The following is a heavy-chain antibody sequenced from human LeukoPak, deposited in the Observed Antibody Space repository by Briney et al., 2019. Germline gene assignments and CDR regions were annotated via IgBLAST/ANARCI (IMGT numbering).Heavy chain of an antibody. Sequence: GGSLRLSCAASGFTFSSYEMNWVRQAPGKGLEWISYISASGTITHYADSVEGRFTVSRDNAKNSLDLQMNSLRADDTAVYYCVRDRGISFYFDYWGQGTLVTVSS. CDR2: ISASGTIT. CDR3: VRDRGISFYFDY. CDR1: GFTFSSYE. D-gene: IGHD3-16*02. V-gene: IGHV3-48*03. J-gene: IGHJ4*02.